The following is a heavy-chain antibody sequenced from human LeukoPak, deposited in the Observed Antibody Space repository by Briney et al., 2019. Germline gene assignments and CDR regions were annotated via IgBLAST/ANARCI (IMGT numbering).Heavy chain of an antibody. V-gene: IGHV4-4*07. CDR3: ARGGKATVVTM. Sequence: SETLSLTCTVSGGSINSYYWSWIRQPAGKGLEWIGRIYSSGSTNYNPSLKSRVSMSVDTSKNQFSLKLTSVTAADTAVYYCARGGKATVVTMWGQGTLVSVSS. J-gene: IGHJ4*02. CDR1: GGSINSYY. CDR2: IYSSGST. D-gene: IGHD4-23*01.